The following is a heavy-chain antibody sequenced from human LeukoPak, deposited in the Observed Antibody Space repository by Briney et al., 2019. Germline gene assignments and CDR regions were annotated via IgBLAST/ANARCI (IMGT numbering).Heavy chain of an antibody. J-gene: IGHJ4*02. CDR3: ATITMAEKYYDSSGYFDY. V-gene: IGHV4-59*01. CDR1: GHSITSYY. CDR2: IYYDGST. Sequence: SETLSLTCTVYGHSITSYYWSWIRQPPGKGLEWIGYIYYDGSTNYNPSLKSRVTISVDTSKNQFSLKLSSVTAAATLASSCATITMAEKYYDSSGYFDYWGQGTLVTVSS. D-gene: IGHD3-22*01.